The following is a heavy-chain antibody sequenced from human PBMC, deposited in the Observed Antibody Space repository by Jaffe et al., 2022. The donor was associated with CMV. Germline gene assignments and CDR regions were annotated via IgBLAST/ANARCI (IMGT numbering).Heavy chain of an antibody. CDR3: ARDQTTSASGYYYYYMDV. D-gene: IGHD4-4*01. CDR1: GFTVSSNY. CDR2: IYSGGST. Sequence: EVQLVESGGGLVQPGGSLRLSCAASGFTVSSNYMSWVRQAPGKGLEWVSVIYSGGSTYYADSVKGRFTISRDNSKNTLYLQMNSLRAEDTAVYYCARDQTTSASGYYYYYMDVWGKGTTVTVSS. V-gene: IGHV3-66*01. J-gene: IGHJ6*03.